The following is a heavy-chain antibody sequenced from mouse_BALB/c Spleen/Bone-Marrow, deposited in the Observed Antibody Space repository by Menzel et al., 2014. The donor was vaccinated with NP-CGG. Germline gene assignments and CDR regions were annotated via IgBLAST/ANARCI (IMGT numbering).Heavy chain of an antibody. V-gene: IGHV1-69*02. J-gene: IGHJ2*01. CDR2: IDPSDSET. CDR1: GYTFTSYW. Sequence: VQLQQSGAELVKPGAPVKLSCKASGYTFTSYWMNLVKQRPGRGLEWIGRIDPSDSETHYNQKFKDKATLTVDKSSSTAYIQLSSLTSEDSAVYYCARNWVYFDYWGQGTTLTVSP. D-gene: IGHD4-1*01. CDR3: ARNWVYFDY.